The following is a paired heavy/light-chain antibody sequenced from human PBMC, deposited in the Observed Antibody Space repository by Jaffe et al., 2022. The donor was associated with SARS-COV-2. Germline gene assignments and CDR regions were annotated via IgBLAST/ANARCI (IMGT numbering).Light chain of an antibody. Sequence: QSVLTQPPSASGTPGQRVTISCSGSTSNIGFNTVNWYQHLPGTAPKLLIYSNNKRPSGVPDRFSGSKSGTSASLAISGLQSEDEADYYCAAWDDSLNGVVFGGGTKLTVL. CDR2: SNN. CDR3: AAWDDSLNGVV. J-gene: IGLJ2*01. CDR1: TSNIGFNT. V-gene: IGLV1-44*01.
Heavy chain of an antibody. V-gene: IGHV3-23*01. J-gene: IGHJ4*02. CDR3: ARDAETYYYDSGPPPAFHF. CDR1: GFTFSSYA. Sequence: EVQLLESGGGLVRPGGSLRLSCAASGFTFSSYAMSWVRQAPGKGLEWVSAISGSGARTYYADSVKGRFTISRDNSKNTLYLQMNSLRAEDTAVYYCARDAETYYYDSGPPPAFHFWGQGTLVTVSS. D-gene: IGHD3-22*01. CDR2: ISGSGART.